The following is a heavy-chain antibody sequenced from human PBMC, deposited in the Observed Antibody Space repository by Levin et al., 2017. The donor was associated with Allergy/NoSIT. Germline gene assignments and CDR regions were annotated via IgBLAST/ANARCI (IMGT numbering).Heavy chain of an antibody. CDR3: ARNWRSAFDI. Sequence: QSGGSLRLSCEASGFTFSSYWMSWVRQAPGKGLEWVANSKQDGTENYYVDSVKGRFTISKDNPKNSVYLQMSSLRVEDTAVYYCARNWRSAFDIWGQGTVVTVSS. J-gene: IGHJ3*02. D-gene: IGHD2-8*02. CDR2: SKQDGTEN. CDR1: GFTFSSYW. V-gene: IGHV3-7*04.